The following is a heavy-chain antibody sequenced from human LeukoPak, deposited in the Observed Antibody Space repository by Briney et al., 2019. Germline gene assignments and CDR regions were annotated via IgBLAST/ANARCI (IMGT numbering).Heavy chain of an antibody. J-gene: IGHJ6*02. CDR3: ARDTGLATYYYGMDV. CDR1: GGSISSNY. CDR2: IYYSGST. V-gene: IGHV4-59*12. Sequence: SETLSLTCTVSGGSISSNYWSWIRQPPGKGLEWTGYIYYSGSTNYNSSLKSRVTISVNTSKNQFSLKLSSVTAADTAIYYCARDTGLATYYYGMDVWGQGTTVTVSS. D-gene: IGHD3-16*01.